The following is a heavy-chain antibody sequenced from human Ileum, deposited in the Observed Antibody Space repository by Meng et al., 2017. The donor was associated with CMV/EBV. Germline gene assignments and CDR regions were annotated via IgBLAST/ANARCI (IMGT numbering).Heavy chain of an antibody. D-gene: IGHD3-16*02. V-gene: IGHV4-39*01. CDR2: IYYSGNT. CDR1: GGSITSSSYY. CDR3: ASLLITFGGVIVFD. J-gene: IGHJ4*02. Sequence: SGGSITSSSYYWGWIRQPPGKGLEWIASIYYSGNTYYNSSLKSRVTIFVDTSKNQFSLKLSSVTAADTAVYYCASLLITFGGVIVFDWGQGTLVTVSS.